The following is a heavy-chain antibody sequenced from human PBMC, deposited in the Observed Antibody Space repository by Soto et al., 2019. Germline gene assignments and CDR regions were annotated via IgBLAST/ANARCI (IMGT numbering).Heavy chain of an antibody. CDR1: GGTLSSYS. CDR2: IIPIFGTA. D-gene: IGHD6-6*01. CDR3: ARAPLYSSSRGSDP. J-gene: IGHJ5*02. V-gene: IGHV1-69*01. Sequence: KGSSQAFGGTLSSYSINLVRQAPGQGLEWMGGIIPIFGTANYAQKFQGRVTITADESTSTAYMELSSLRSEDTAVYYCARAPLYSSSRGSDPWGQGTLVTVSS.